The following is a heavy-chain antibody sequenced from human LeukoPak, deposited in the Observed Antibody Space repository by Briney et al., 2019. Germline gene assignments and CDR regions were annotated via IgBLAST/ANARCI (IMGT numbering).Heavy chain of an antibody. CDR2: INPSGGST. CDR1: GYTFTSYY. V-gene: IGHV1-46*01. Sequence: ASVKVSCEASGYTFTSYYMHWVRQAPGRGLEWMGIINPSGGSTSYAQKFQGRVTMTRDTSTSTVYMELSSLRSEDTAVYYCARDPPAGTDNSNFDYWGQGTLVTVSS. J-gene: IGHJ4*02. D-gene: IGHD6-13*01. CDR3: ARDPPAGTDNSNFDY.